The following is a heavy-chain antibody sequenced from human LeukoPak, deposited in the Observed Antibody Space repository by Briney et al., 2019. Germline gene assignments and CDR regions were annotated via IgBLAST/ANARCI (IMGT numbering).Heavy chain of an antibody. CDR1: GFTFSSYA. V-gene: IGHV3-30-3*01. CDR2: ISYDGSNK. Sequence: GGSLRLSCAASGFTFSSYAMHWVRQAPGKGLEWVAVISYDGSNKYYADSVKGRFTISRDNSKNTLYLQMNSLRAEDTAVYYCAKETQEVGFDPWGQGTLVTVSS. J-gene: IGHJ5*02. CDR3: AKETQEVGFDP.